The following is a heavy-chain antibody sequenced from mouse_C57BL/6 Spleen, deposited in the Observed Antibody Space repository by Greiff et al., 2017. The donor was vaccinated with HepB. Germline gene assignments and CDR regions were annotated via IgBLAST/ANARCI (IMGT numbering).Heavy chain of an antibody. Sequence: EVQRVESGEGLVKPGGSLKLSCAASGFTFSSYAMSWVRQTPEKRLEWVAYISSGGDYIYYADTVKGRFTISRDSARNTLYLQMSSLKSEDTAMYYCTRDRGYGNYDYAMDYWGQGTSGTVSS. CDR3: TRDRGYGNYDYAMDY. CDR2: ISSGGDYI. CDR1: GFTFSSYA. J-gene: IGHJ4*01. D-gene: IGHD2-1*01. V-gene: IGHV5-9-1*02.